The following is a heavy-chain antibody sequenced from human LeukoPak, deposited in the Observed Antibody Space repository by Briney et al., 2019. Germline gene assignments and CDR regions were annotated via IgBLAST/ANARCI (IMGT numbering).Heavy chain of an antibody. CDR2: IIPIFGTA. CDR3: ARDVVPAAHSRSYYYYYMDV. CDR1: GYTFTSYD. J-gene: IGHJ6*03. Sequence: GASVKVSCKASGYTFTSYDINWVRQATGQGLEWMGGIIPIFGTANYAQKFQGRVTITADKSTSTAYMELSSLRSEDTAVYYCARDVVPAAHSRSYYYYYMDVWGKGTTVTVSS. V-gene: IGHV1-69*06. D-gene: IGHD2-2*01.